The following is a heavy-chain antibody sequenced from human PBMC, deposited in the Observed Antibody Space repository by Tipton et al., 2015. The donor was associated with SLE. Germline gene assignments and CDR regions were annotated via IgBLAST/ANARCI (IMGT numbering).Heavy chain of an antibody. Sequence: QLVQSGAEVKKPGASVKVSCKASGYTFTGYYMHWVRQAPGQGLEWMGWINPNSGGTNYAQKFQGRVTMTRDTSISTVYMELSRLSSADTAVCYCARSGRYCSSTSCPGWFDPWGQGTLVTVSS. CDR3: ARSGRYCSSTSCPGWFDP. CDR2: INPNSGGT. CDR1: GYTFTGYY. J-gene: IGHJ5*02. V-gene: IGHV1-2*02. D-gene: IGHD2-2*01.